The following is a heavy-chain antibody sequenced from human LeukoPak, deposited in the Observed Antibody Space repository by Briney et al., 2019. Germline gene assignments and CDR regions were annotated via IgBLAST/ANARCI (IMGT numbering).Heavy chain of an antibody. D-gene: IGHD2-21*02. V-gene: IGHV3-21*01. CDR2: ISSSSSYI. Sequence: PGGSLRLSCAASEFTFSIYSMNWVRQAPGKGLEWVSSISSSSSYIYYADSVKGRFTISRDNAKNSLYLQMNSLRAEETAVYYCARRTYCGGDCYSVGAFDIWGQGTMVTVSS. CDR1: EFTFSIYS. CDR3: ARRTYCGGDCYSVGAFDI. J-gene: IGHJ3*02.